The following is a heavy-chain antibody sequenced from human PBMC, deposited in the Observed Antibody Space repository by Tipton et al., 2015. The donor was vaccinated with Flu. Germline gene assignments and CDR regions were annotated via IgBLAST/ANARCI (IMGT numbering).Heavy chain of an antibody. V-gene: IGHV4-38-2*02. J-gene: IGHJ4*02. Sequence: PGLVKPSETLSLTCAVSGYSISSGYYWGWIRQPPGKGLEWIGSIYHSGSTYYNPSLKSRVTISVDTSKNQFSLKLSSVTAADTAVYYCARDREGLSAWGQGTLVTVSS. CDR1: GYSISSGYY. CDR3: ARDREGLSA. CDR2: IYHSGST. D-gene: IGHD3-3*01.